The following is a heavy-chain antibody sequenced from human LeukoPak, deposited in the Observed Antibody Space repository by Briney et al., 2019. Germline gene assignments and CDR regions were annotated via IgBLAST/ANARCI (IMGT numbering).Heavy chain of an antibody. CDR2: IYHSGST. D-gene: IGHD4-17*01. CDR1: GYSISSGYY. Sequence: PSETLSLTCTVSGYSISSGYYWGWIRQPPGKGLEGIGSIYHSGSTYYNPSLKSRVTISVDTSKNQFSLKLSSVTAADTAVYYCARGDYGDYVPDYWGQGTLVTVSS. J-gene: IGHJ4*02. CDR3: ARGDYGDYVPDY. V-gene: IGHV4-38-2*02.